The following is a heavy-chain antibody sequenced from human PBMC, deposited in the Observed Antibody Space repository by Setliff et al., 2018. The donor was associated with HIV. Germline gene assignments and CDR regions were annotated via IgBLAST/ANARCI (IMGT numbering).Heavy chain of an antibody. CDR2: ISSSSRYT. J-gene: IGHJ3*02. CDR1: GFSFSDYY. V-gene: IGHV3-11*05. Sequence: GESLKISCAASGFSFSDYYMTWIRQAPGKGLEWVSHISSSSRYTNYADSVKGRFTISRDNAKNSLYLQMNSLRADDTAVYYCSRDRGKDYYDNSGYYPDAFDTWGQGIMVTVSS. D-gene: IGHD3-22*01. CDR3: SRDRGKDYYDNSGYYPDAFDT.